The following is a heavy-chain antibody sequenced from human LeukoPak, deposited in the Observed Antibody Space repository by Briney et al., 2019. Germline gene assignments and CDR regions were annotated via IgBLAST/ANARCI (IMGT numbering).Heavy chain of an antibody. V-gene: IGHV3-15*01. CDR1: GFTFSNAW. CDR2: IKSKTDGGTT. CDR3: TTENDFWSGYYVY. Sequence: GGSLRLSCAASGFTFSNAWMSWVRQAPGKGLEWVGRIKSKTDGGTTDYAAPVKGRFTISRDDSKNTLYLQMNSLKTEDTAVYYCTTENDFWSGYYVYWGQGTLVTVSS. D-gene: IGHD3-3*01. J-gene: IGHJ4*02.